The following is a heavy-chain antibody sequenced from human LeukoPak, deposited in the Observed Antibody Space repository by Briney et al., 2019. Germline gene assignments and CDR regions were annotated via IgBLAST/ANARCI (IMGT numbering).Heavy chain of an antibody. J-gene: IGHJ4*02. V-gene: IGHV3-30*04. Sequence: GGSLRLSCAASGFTFSSYAMHWVRQAPGKGLDWVAVISYDGSNKYYADSVKGRFTISRDNSKNTLYLQMNSLRAEDTAVYYCAKVGYSSSPTPFDYWGQGTLVTVSS. CDR3: AKVGYSSSPTPFDY. CDR2: ISYDGSNK. D-gene: IGHD6-13*01. CDR1: GFTFSSYA.